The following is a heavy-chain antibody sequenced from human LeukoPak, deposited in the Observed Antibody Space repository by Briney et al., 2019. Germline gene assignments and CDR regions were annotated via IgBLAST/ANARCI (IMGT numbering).Heavy chain of an antibody. Sequence: GGSLRLSCAASGFTFSSYGMHWVRQAPGKGLEWVAVISYDGSNKYYADSVKGRFTISRDNSKNTLYLQMNSLRAEDTAVYYCAKGFSSSWYVGYYYYYSMDVWGQGTTVTVSS. CDR2: ISYDGSNK. J-gene: IGHJ6*02. V-gene: IGHV3-30*18. CDR1: GFTFSSYG. D-gene: IGHD6-13*01. CDR3: AKGFSSSWYVGYYYYYSMDV.